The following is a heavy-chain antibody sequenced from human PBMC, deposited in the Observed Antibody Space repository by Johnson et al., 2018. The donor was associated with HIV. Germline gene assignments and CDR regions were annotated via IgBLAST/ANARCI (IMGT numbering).Heavy chain of an antibody. CDR1: GFTFSSYD. V-gene: IGHV3-13*01. D-gene: IGHD2-15*01. J-gene: IGHJ3*02. Sequence: VQLVESGGGVVQPGRSLRLSCAASGFTFSSYDMHWVRQATGKGLEWVSAIGTAGDTYYPGSVKGRFTISRDNSKNTPYLQMNSLRAEDTAVYYCAKDRWVGVGDAFDIWGQGTMVTVSS. CDR2: IGTAGDT. CDR3: AKDRWVGVGDAFDI.